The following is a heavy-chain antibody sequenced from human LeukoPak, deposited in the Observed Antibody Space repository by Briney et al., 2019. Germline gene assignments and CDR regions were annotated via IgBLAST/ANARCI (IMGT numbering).Heavy chain of an antibody. J-gene: IGHJ4*02. CDR1: GYTFTGYY. Sequence: ASVKVSCKASGYTFTGYYMHWVRQAPGQGLEWMGWINPNSGGTNYAQKFQGRVTMTRDTSISTAYMELSRLRSDDTAVYYCARSAKVYCSSTSCYANYWAQGTLVTVSS. V-gene: IGHV1-2*02. CDR2: INPNSGGT. CDR3: ARSAKVYCSSTSCYANY. D-gene: IGHD2-2*01.